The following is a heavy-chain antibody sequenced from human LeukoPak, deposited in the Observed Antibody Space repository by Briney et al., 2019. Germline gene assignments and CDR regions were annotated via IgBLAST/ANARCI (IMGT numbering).Heavy chain of an antibody. CDR1: GNSFTDYW. J-gene: IGHJ4*02. CDR3: ARLSGDYGDYPSFDY. D-gene: IGHD4-17*01. Sequence: PGESLKISCKGSGNSFTDYWIGWVRQMPGKGLEWMGIIYPGDSHTRYSPSFQGRVTISADKSISTAYLQLSSLKASDTAMYYCARLSGDYGDYPSFDYWGQGTLVTVSS. CDR2: IYPGDSHT. V-gene: IGHV5-51*01.